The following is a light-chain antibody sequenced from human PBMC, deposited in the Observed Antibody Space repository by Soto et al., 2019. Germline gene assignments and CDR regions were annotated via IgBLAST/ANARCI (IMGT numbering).Light chain of an antibody. V-gene: IGKV3-11*01. J-gene: IGKJ4*01. CDR2: EAS. Sequence: EIVLTQSPATLSLSPGQRATLSCKASQSVFDYIAWYQQKPGQAPRLLIYEASISATGVPARFSGSGSGTDFTLTISSLGPEDLAVYYCQERSNWPSLSFGGGTKVEIK. CDR3: QERSNWPSLS. CDR1: QSVFDY.